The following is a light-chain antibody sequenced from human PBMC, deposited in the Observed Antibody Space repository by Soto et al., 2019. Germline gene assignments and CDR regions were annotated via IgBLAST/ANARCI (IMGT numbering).Light chain of an antibody. Sequence: EVVLTQSPATLSLSPGERATLSCRASQTLANYLAWYQQRPGQAPRLLIYDASNRATGIPARFSGSGSATDFTLTISSLEPEDSAVYYCQQRSDSYTFGQGTTLEIK. J-gene: IGKJ2*01. CDR1: QTLANY. CDR3: QQRSDSYT. V-gene: IGKV3-11*01. CDR2: DAS.